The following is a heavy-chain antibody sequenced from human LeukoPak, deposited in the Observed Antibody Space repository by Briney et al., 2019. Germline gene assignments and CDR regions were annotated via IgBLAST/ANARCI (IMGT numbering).Heavy chain of an antibody. Sequence: SGTLSLTCTVSGGSISSSSDYWGWIRQPAGKGLEWIGSIYYSGSTSYNPSLKSRVTISVDTSKNQFSLRLSSVTAADTAVYYCARLQYGDFYFDYWGQGTLVTVSS. D-gene: IGHD4-17*01. V-gene: IGHV4-39*01. CDR1: GGSISSSSDY. J-gene: IGHJ4*02. CDR2: IYYSGST. CDR3: ARLQYGDFYFDY.